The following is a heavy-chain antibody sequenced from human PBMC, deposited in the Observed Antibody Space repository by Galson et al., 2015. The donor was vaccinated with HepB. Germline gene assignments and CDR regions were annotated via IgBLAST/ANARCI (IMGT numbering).Heavy chain of an antibody. J-gene: IGHJ4*02. CDR1: GFTFSSYS. CDR3: ARALGGGDNR. CDR2: INSDGTTT. D-gene: IGHD3-16*01. V-gene: IGHV3-74*01. Sequence: SLRLSCAASGFTFSSYSMNWVRQVPGKGLVWVSHINSDGTTTGYAASVRGRFTISRDNAKNTLDLQMNSLRVEDTAIYYCARALGGGDNRWGQGTLVTVSA.